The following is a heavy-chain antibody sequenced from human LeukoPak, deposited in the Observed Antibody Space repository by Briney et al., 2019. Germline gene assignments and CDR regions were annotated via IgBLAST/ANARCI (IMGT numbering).Heavy chain of an antibody. CDR3: ARDQGDYDSSYAFYI. CDR1: GGSISSYY. D-gene: IGHD3-22*01. CDR2: IYYSGSS. Sequence: SEPLPLTCTVSGGSISSYYWIWIRQPPGKGLEWMGYIYYSGSSNYNPSLKSRVTISVDTSKNQFSLKLSSVTAADTAVYYCARDQGDYDSSYAFYIWGQGTMVTVSS. V-gene: IGHV4-59*01. J-gene: IGHJ3*02.